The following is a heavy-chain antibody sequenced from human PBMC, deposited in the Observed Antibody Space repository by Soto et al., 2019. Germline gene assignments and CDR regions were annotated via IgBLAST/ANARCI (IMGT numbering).Heavy chain of an antibody. CDR2: IYYSGST. CDR3: ASLMGSGWSNYYYYGMDV. J-gene: IGHJ6*02. V-gene: IGHV4-61*01. CDR1: GGSVSSGSYY. D-gene: IGHD6-19*01. Sequence: SETLSLTCTVSGGSVSSGSYYWSWIRQPPGKGLEWIGYIYYSGSTNYNPSLKSRVTISADTSKNQFSLKLSSVTAADTAVYYCASLMGSGWSNYYYYGMDVWGQGTTVTVSS.